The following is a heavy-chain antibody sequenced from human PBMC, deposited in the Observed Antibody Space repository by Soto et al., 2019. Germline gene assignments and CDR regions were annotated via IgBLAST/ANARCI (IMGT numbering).Heavy chain of an antibody. CDR3: ARIASAGRGWDV. V-gene: IGHV3-7*01. Sequence: EVQLVESGGGLVQPGGSLRLSCAASGFTFSNYWMSWVRQAPGKGLEWVGNIKQDGSEKNYVDSVKGRFTISRDNAKNSLFLQMNRLRAADTAVYYCARIASAGRGWDVWGQGTTVIVSS. D-gene: IGHD6-13*01. J-gene: IGHJ6*02. CDR1: GFTFSNYW. CDR2: IKQDGSEK.